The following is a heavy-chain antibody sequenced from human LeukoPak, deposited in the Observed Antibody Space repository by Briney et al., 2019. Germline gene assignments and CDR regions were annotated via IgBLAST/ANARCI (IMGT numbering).Heavy chain of an antibody. CDR3: ARVDYYYYFGMDV. CDR2: IYYSGST. CDR1: GGSISSYY. V-gene: IGHV4-39*01. J-gene: IGHJ6*02. Sequence: PSETLSLTCTVSGGSISSYYWGWIRQPPGKGLEWIGSIYYSGSTYYNPSLKGRVTISVDTSKNQFSLKLSSVTAADTAVYYCARVDYYYYFGMDVWGQGTTVTVSS.